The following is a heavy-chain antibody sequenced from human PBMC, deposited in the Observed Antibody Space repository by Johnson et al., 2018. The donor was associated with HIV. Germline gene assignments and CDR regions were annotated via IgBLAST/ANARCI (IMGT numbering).Heavy chain of an antibody. CDR1: GFTFSDAW. V-gene: IGHV3-11*04. CDR2: ISSSGSTI. Sequence: QVQLVESGGDLVHPGGSLRLSCAASGFTFSDAWMNWVRQAPGKGLEWVSYISSSGSTIYYADSVKGRFTISRDNAKNSLYLQMNSLRAEDTAVYYCATYSSSWYKGGYAFDIWGQGTMVTVSS. CDR3: ATYSSSWYKGGYAFDI. J-gene: IGHJ3*02. D-gene: IGHD6-13*01.